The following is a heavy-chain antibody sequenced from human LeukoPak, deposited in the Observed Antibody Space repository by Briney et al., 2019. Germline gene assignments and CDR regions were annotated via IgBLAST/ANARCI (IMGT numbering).Heavy chain of an antibody. J-gene: IGHJ4*02. D-gene: IGHD3-10*01. CDR2: ISAYNGNT. CDR1: GYTFTSYG. V-gene: IGHV1-18*01. Sequence: ASVKVSCKASGYTFTSYGISWVRQAPGQGLEWMGWISAYNGNTNYAQKLQGRVTMTTDTSTSTAYMELRSLRSDDTAVYYCARDGPYFSSGSYLPLDYWGQGTLVTVSS. CDR3: ARDGPYFSSGSYLPLDY.